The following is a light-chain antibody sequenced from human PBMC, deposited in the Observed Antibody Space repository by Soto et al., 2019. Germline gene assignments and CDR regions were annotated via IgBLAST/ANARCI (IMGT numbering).Light chain of an antibody. Sequence: QSALTQPASVSGSPGQSITISCTGTSSDVGGYNYVSWYQQHPGKAPKLMIYEVSNRPSGVSNRFSGSKSGNTASLTISGLQAEDEADYYCSPYTSHSTRVFGGGTKLTVL. J-gene: IGLJ3*02. CDR1: SSDVGGYNY. CDR3: SPYTSHSTRV. CDR2: EVS. V-gene: IGLV2-14*01.